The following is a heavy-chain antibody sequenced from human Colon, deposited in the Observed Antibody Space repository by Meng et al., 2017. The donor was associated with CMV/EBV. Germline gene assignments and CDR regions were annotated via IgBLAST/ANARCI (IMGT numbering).Heavy chain of an antibody. CDR1: GTSTSGRSYS. D-gene: IGHD5-24*01. J-gene: IGHJ2*01. V-gene: IGHV4-39*07. CDR3: ARMALHWYFDL. CDR2: IYYTGND. Sequence: LQQPAPGPLHPSATLSLTCTVSGTSTSGRSYSWGWIRQPPGKGLEWIASIYYTGNDYHNPSLKSRVTISIDTSNNQFSLRLTSVTAADTAVYYCARMALHWYFDLWGRGTLVTVSS.